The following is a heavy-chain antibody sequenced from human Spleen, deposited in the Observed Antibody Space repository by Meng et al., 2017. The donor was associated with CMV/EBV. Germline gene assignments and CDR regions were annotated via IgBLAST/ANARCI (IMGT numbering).Heavy chain of an antibody. CDR3: AKAFSASWYREYYDD. J-gene: IGHJ4*01. D-gene: IGHD6-13*01. Sequence: GESLKISCAASGFTFSDCYMTWIRQAPGKGLEWLSYISGSGSIIYYADSLKGRFTISRDNSKNTLYLQMNSLRAEDTAVYYCAKAFSASWYREYYDDWGQGTLVTVSS. CDR2: ISGSGSII. CDR1: GFTFSDCY. V-gene: IGHV3-11*01.